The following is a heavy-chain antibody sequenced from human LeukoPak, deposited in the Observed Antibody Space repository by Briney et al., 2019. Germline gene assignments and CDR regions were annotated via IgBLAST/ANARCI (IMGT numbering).Heavy chain of an antibody. V-gene: IGHV3-9*01. D-gene: IGHD6-19*01. CDR3: AKGPFSSGWFPFDY. CDR1: GFTFSSFA. Sequence: GGSLRLSCAASGFTFSSFAMHWVRQAPGKGLEWVSGISWNSGSIGYADSVKGRFTISRDNAKNSLYLQMNSLRAEDTALYYCAKGPFSSGWFPFDYWGQGTLVTVSS. J-gene: IGHJ4*02. CDR2: ISWNSGSI.